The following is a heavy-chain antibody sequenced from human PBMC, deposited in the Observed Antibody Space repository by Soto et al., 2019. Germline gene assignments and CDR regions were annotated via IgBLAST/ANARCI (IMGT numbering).Heavy chain of an antibody. J-gene: IGHJ3*02. CDR1: GGSISSGGYS. CDR3: ARADDYGDYGPCACDI. V-gene: IGHV4-30-2*01. D-gene: IGHD4-17*01. CDR2: IYHSGST. Sequence: QLQLQESGSGLVKPSQTLSLTCAVSGGSISSGGYSWSWIRQPPGKGLEWIGYIYHSGSTYYNPSLKSRVTISVDRSKNQFSLKLSSVTAADTAVYYCARADDYGDYGPCACDIWGQGTMVTVSS.